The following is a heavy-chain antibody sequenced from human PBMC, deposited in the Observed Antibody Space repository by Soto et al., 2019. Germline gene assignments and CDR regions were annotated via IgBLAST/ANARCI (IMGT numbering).Heavy chain of an antibody. CDR2: IYWDDDK. Sequence: GSGPTLVNPTQTLTLTCTFSGFSLSTSGVGVGWIRQPPGKALEWLALIYWDDDKRYSPSLKSRLTITKDTSKNQVVLTMTNMDPVDTATYYCAHSRVVPPHDYYYYYMDVLGKGTTVTVSS. CDR1: GFSLSTSGVG. CDR3: AHSRVVPPHDYYYYYMDV. D-gene: IGHD2-15*01. V-gene: IGHV2-5*02. J-gene: IGHJ6*03.